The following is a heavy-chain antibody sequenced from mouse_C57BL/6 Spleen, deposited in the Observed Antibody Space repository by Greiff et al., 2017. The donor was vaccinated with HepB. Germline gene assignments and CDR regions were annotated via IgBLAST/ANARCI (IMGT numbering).Heavy chain of an antibody. CDR3: ARSDGNFLYYAMDY. D-gene: IGHD2-1*01. V-gene: IGHV1-52*01. Sequence: VQLQQPGAELVRPGSSVKLSCKASGYTFTSYWMHWVKQRPIQGLEWIGNIDPSDSETHYNQKFKDKATLTVDKSSSTAYMQLSSLTSEDSAVYYCARSDGNFLYYAMDYWGQGTSVTGSS. CDR1: GYTFTSYW. CDR2: IDPSDSET. J-gene: IGHJ4*01.